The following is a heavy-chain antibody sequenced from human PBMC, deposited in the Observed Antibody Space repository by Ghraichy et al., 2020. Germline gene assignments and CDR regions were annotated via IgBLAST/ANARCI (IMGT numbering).Heavy chain of an antibody. CDR1: GGSVSSGSYY. D-gene: IGHD3-3*01. CDR2: IYYSGSP. J-gene: IGHJ6*02. CDR3: ARGGNQSDFWSGHITGNGMDV. V-gene: IGHV4-61*01. Sequence: SETLSLTCTVSGGSVSSGSYYWSWIRQPPGKGLEWIVYIYYSGSPNYNPSLKSRVTISVDTSKNQFSLKLSSVTAADTAVYYCARGGNQSDFWSGHITGNGMDVWGQGTTVTVSS.